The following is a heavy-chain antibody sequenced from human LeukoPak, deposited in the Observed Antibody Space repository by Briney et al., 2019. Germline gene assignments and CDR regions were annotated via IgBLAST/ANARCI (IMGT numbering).Heavy chain of an antibody. D-gene: IGHD3-9*01. CDR1: GYSFTSYW. CDR2: IYPGDSDT. J-gene: IGHJ4*02. CDR3: ARSPIGYFDWLALYY. V-gene: IGHV5-51*01. Sequence: NLGESLKISCKGSGYSFTSYWIGWVRQMPGKGLEWMGIIYPGDSDTRYNPSFQGQVTISADESISTAYLQWSCLKASDTAMYYCARSPIGYFDWLALYYWGQGTLVTVSS.